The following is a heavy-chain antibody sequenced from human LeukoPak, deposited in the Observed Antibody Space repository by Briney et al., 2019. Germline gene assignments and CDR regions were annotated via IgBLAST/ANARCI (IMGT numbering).Heavy chain of an antibody. CDR2: ISSSSSAT. CDR1: GFTFTSHS. CDR3: AKNEVWWLPDS. J-gene: IGHJ4*02. D-gene: IGHD5-12*01. V-gene: IGHV3-48*01. Sequence: PGGSLRLSCAASGFTFTSHSLHWVRQAPGKGLEWVSHISSSSSATYYADSVKGRFTISRDNSKNTLYLQMNSLRADDTALYYCAKNEVWWLPDSWGQGTLVTVSS.